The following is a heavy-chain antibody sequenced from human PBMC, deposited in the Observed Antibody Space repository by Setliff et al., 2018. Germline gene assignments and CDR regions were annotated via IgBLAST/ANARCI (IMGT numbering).Heavy chain of an antibody. D-gene: IGHD3-3*02. J-gene: IGHJ4*02. Sequence: SETLSLTCTVSGYSISSGYYWGWIRQPTGKGLEWLGSFFHTGNTYYNPSLEGRVTISVDTSNNQFSLKLSSVTAAGTAVYYCARHLWGRYMAESSDYFDYWGQGSLVTVSS. CDR3: ARHLWGRYMAESSDYFDY. V-gene: IGHV4-38-2*02. CDR1: GYSISSGYY. CDR2: FFHTGNT.